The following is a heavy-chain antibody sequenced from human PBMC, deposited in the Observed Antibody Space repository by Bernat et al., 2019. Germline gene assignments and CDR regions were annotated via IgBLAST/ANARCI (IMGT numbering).Heavy chain of an antibody. CDR1: GGSFSGYY. CDR3: ARLGTGYSSGWYNYYYYYYMDV. CDR2: INHSGST. Sequence: QVQLQQWGAGLLKPSETLSLTCAVYGGSFSGYYWSWIRQPPGKGLEWIGEINHSGSTNYNPSLKSRVTISVDTSKNQFSLKLSSVIAADTAVYYCARLGTGYSSGWYNYYYYYYMDVWGKGTTVTVSS. D-gene: IGHD6-19*01. J-gene: IGHJ6*03. V-gene: IGHV4-34*01.